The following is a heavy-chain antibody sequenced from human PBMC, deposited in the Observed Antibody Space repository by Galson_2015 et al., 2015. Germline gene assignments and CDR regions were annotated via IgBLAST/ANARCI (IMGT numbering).Heavy chain of an antibody. D-gene: IGHD4-17*01. CDR3: ARVGTTVTTGYYYYGMDV. CDR1: GGTFSSYT. Sequence: SVKVSCKASGGTFSSYTISWVRQAPGQGLEWMGRIIPILGIANYAQKFQGRVTITADKSTSTAYMELSSLRSEDTAVYYCARVGTTVTTGYYYYGMDVWGQGTTVTVSS. CDR2: IIPILGIA. J-gene: IGHJ6*02. V-gene: IGHV1-69*02.